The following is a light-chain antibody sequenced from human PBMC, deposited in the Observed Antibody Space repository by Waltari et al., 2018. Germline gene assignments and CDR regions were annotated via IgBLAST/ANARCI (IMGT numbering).Light chain of an antibody. CDR2: GDN. Sequence: QSVLTQPPSASGTPGPRVTIHCSGSLSNTASNTVHRYRQLPGTAPKLLIYGDNQRPSGVPDRFSGSKSGTSASRAISGLQSADEADYYCAGGDDSLNGPVFGGGTKLTVL. V-gene: IGLV1-44*01. J-gene: IGLJ3*02. CDR3: AGGDDSLNGPV. CDR1: LSNTASNT.